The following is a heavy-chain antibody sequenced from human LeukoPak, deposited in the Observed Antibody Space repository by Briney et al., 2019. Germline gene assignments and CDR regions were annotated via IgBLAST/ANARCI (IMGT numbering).Heavy chain of an antibody. CDR3: ARGLGSSWYPLYYYYGMDV. CDR1: GGSISSGDYY. V-gene: IGHV4-30-4*01. CDR2: IYYSGSI. D-gene: IGHD6-13*01. Sequence: SETLSLTCTLSGGSISSGDYYGSWIRQPPGKGLEWIGYIYYSGSIYYNPSLKSRVTISVDTSKNQFSLKLSSVTAADTAVYYCARGLGSSWYPLYYYYGMDVWGKGTTVTVSS. J-gene: IGHJ6*04.